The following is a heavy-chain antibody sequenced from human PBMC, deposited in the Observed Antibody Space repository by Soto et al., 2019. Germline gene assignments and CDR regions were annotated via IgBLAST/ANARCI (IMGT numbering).Heavy chain of an antibody. D-gene: IGHD3-10*01. CDR2: IDPSDSYT. J-gene: IGHJ4*02. Sequence: PGESLKISCKGSGYSFTSYWISWVRQMPGKGLEWMGRIDPSDSYTNYSPSFQGHVTISADKSISTAYLQWSSLKASDTAMYYCARSLWFGELNSGDLDYWGQGTLVTAPQ. CDR1: GYSFTSYW. CDR3: ARSLWFGELNSGDLDY. V-gene: IGHV5-10-1*01.